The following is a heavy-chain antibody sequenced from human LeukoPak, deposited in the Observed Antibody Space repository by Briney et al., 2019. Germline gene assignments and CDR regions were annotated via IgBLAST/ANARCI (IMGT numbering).Heavy chain of an antibody. J-gene: IGHJ3*02. CDR3: ARAPGAAAIRRGLDI. CDR1: GYTFTSYG. Sequence: ASVKVSCKASGYTFTSYGISWVRQAPGQGLEWMGIINPSGGRTSYAQKFQGRVTMTRDMSTSTVYMELSSLRSEDTAVYYCARAPGAAAIRRGLDIWGQGTMVTVSS. D-gene: IGHD2-2*01. V-gene: IGHV1-46*01. CDR2: INPSGGRT.